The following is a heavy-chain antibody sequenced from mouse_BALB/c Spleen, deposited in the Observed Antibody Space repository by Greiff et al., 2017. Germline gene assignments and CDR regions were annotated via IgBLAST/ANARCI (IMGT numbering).Heavy chain of an antibody. CDR3: AREGLYYYGSSSWFAY. Sequence: QVQLQQSGAELVRPGTSVKVSCKASGYAFTNYLIEWVKQRPGQGLEWIGVINPGSGGTNYNEKFKGKATLTADKSSSTAYMQLSSLTSDDSAVYFCAREGLYYYGSSSWFAYWGQGTLVTVSA. V-gene: IGHV1-54*03. CDR2: INPGSGGT. CDR1: GYAFTNYL. J-gene: IGHJ3*01. D-gene: IGHD1-1*01.